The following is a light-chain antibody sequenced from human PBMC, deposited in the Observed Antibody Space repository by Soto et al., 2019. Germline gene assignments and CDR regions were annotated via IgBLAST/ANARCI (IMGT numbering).Light chain of an antibody. J-gene: IGLJ2*01. CDR3: SSYTSSGTLVV. CDR2: DVS. V-gene: IGLV2-14*03. CDR1: SSDVGGYNY. Sequence: QSALTQPASVSGSPGQSITISCTGTSSDVGGYNYVSWYQQHPGKAPKLIIYDVSNRPSGVSNRFSGSKSGSTASLTISGLQAEDEANYLCSSYTSSGTLVVFGGGTKVTVL.